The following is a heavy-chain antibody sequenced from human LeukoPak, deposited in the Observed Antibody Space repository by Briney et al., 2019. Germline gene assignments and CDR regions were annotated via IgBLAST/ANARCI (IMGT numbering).Heavy chain of an antibody. CDR3: AREVGYLLGEYRLGF. Sequence: ASVKVSRKASGYSITGYYMHWVRQAPGQGLEWMGWINPDSGDTKYAQKFQGRVTMTRDTSISTAYMEVSRLRFDDTAMYYCAREVGYLLGEYRLGFWGPGTLVTVSS. D-gene: IGHD3-10*01. J-gene: IGHJ4*02. V-gene: IGHV1-2*02. CDR1: GYSITGYY. CDR2: INPDSGDT.